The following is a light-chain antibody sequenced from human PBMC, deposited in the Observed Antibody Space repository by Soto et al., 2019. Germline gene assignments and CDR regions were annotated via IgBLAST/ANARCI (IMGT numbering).Light chain of an antibody. CDR1: QSISRS. Sequence: EIVLTQSPAILSVSPGERATLSCRASQSISRSLAWYQQKPGQAPRLLISDASTRATGIPARFSGRGSGTEFSLTISSLXSEDFALYYCHQYNSWPPGTFGQGTKVDIK. V-gene: IGKV3-15*01. CDR3: HQYNSWPPGT. CDR2: DAS. J-gene: IGKJ2*01.